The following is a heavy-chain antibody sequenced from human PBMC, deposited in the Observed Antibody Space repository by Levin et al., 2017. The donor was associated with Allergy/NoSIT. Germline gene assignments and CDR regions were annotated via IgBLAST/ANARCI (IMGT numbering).Heavy chain of an antibody. CDR1: GYTFTSYG. CDR3: AREYYDILGGPHNFDY. D-gene: IGHD3-9*01. CDR2: ISAYNGNT. J-gene: IGHJ4*02. V-gene: IGHV1-18*01. Sequence: GASVKVSCKASGYTFTSYGISWVRQAPGQGLEWMGWISAYNGNTNYAQKLQGRVTMTTDTSTSTAYMELRSLRSDDTAVYYCAREYYDILGGPHNFDYWGQGTLVTVSS.